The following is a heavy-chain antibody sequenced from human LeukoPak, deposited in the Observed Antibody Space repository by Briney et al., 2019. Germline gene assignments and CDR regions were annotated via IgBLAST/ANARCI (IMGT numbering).Heavy chain of an antibody. V-gene: IGHV4-61*05. CDR2: IYYSGST. CDR3: ARQYYYGPGSYYFDY. D-gene: IGHD3-10*01. J-gene: IGHJ4*02. CDR1: GGSISSSSYY. Sequence: SETLSLTCTVSGGSISSSSYYWGWIRQPPGKGLEWIGYIYYSGSTNYNPSLKSRVTISVDTSKNQFSLKLSSVTAADTAVYYCARQYYYGPGSYYFDYWGQGTLVTVSS.